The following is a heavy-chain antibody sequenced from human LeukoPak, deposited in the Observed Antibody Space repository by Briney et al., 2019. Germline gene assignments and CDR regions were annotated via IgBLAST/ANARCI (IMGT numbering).Heavy chain of an antibody. CDR2: IIPIFGTA. J-gene: IGHJ4*02. D-gene: IGHD3-22*01. Sequence: SVKVSCKASGGTFSSYAISWVRQAPGQGLEWMGGIIPIFGTANYAQKFQGRVTITADESTSTAYMELSSLRSEDTAVYYCARGAYDSSGYRGYYFDYWGQGTLVTVSS. CDR1: GGTFSSYA. V-gene: IGHV1-69*13. CDR3: ARGAYDSSGYRGYYFDY.